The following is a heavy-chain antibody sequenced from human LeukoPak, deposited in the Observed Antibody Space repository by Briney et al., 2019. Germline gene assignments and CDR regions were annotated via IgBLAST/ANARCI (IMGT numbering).Heavy chain of an antibody. Sequence: SETLSLTCSVSGGSISSDCWRWVRQPPGKGLEWIGYIYPSGSTDYNPSLKSRVTMSVDTSKNQLSMELRFLTAADTAVYYCATSYDAKTAPYDLWGQGTLVTVSS. CDR2: IYPSGST. V-gene: IGHV4-4*09. D-gene: IGHD3-3*01. CDR1: GGSISSDC. J-gene: IGHJ5*02. CDR3: ATSYDAKTAPYDL.